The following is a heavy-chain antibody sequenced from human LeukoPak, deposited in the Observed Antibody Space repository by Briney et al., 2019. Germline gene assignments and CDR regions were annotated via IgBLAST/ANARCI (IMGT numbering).Heavy chain of an antibody. D-gene: IGHD3-10*01. J-gene: IGHJ4*02. Sequence: ASVKVSCKASGYTFTGYYMHWVRQAPGQGLEWMGWINPNSGGTNYAQKFQGRVTMTRDTSISTAYMELSRLRSDDMAVYYCARESPAVWFGELFEDYWGQGTLVTVSS. CDR1: GYTFTGYY. CDR3: ARESPAVWFGELFEDY. CDR2: INPNSGGT. V-gene: IGHV1-2*02.